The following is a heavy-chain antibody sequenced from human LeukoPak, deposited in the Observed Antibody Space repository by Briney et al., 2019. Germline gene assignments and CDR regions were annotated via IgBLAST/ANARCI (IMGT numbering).Heavy chain of an antibody. J-gene: IGHJ6*02. CDR2: IYYSGST. CDR3: ARRYSSGMGYYYYYGMDV. CDR1: GGSISSSSYY. D-gene: IGHD6-19*01. V-gene: IGHV4-39*01. Sequence: SETLSLTCTVSGGSISSSSYYWGWIRQPPGKGLEWLGSIYYSGSTYYNTSLKSRVTISVDTSKNQFSLKLSSVTAADTAVYYCARRYSSGMGYYYYYGMDVWGQGATVTVSS.